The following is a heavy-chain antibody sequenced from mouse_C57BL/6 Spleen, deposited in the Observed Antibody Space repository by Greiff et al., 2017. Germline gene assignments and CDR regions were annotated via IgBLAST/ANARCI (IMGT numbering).Heavy chain of an antibody. V-gene: IGHV1-82*01. Sequence: QVQLKESGPELVKPGASVKLSCTASGYAFSSSWMNWVKQRPGKGLEWIGRIYPGDGDTNYTGTFKGQATLTADKSASTAYMQLSSLTSEDSAVYFCARPSSSPHYYAMDYWGQGTSVTVSS. J-gene: IGHJ4*01. D-gene: IGHD3-2*02. CDR3: ARPSSSPHYYAMDY. CDR2: IYPGDGDT. CDR1: GYAFSSSW.